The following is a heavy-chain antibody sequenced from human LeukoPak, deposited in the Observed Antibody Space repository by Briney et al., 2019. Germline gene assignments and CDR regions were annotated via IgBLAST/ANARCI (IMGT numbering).Heavy chain of an antibody. CDR1: GFTVSTNY. V-gene: IGHV3-53*01. D-gene: IGHD6-19*01. CDR2: IYSSGST. J-gene: IGHJ4*02. CDR3: ARISHGWFDY. Sequence: GGSLRLSCAASGFTVSTNYMSWVRRAPGKGLEWVSVIYSSGSTYYADSVKGRFTISRDDSKNTLFLQMDFLSAEDTAVYYCARISHGWFDYWGQGTLVTVSS.